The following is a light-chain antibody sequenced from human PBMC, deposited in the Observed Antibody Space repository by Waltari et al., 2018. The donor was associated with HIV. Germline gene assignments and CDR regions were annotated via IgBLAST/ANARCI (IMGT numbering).Light chain of an antibody. V-gene: IGLV3-21*02. CDR1: NIAATKS. CDR2: DDR. Sequence: SYVPTQPPSVSVAPGQTARITCGGNNIAATKSVHWYRLNPGQAPVVVIYDDRDRPSGIPDRFSGSSSEDTATLTISRAEAGDEADYYCQVWDGRGDPVIFGGGTKLAVV. CDR3: QVWDGRGDPVI. J-gene: IGLJ2*01.